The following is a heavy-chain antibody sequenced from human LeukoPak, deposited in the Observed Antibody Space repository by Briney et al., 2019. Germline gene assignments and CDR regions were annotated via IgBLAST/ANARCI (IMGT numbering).Heavy chain of an antibody. V-gene: IGHV3-11*04. CDR2: ISSSGSTI. CDR1: GFTFSDYY. D-gene: IGHD3-22*01. Sequence: GGSLRLSCAASGFTFSDYYMSWIRQAPGKGLEWVSYISSSGSTIYYADSVKGRFTISRDNAKNSLYLQMNSLRAEDTAVYYCAIYYDSSGYYWENAFDIWGQGTMVTVSS. CDR3: AIYYDSSGYYWENAFDI. J-gene: IGHJ3*02.